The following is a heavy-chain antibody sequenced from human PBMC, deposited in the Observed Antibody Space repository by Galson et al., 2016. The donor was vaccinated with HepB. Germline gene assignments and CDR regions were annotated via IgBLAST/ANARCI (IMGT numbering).Heavy chain of an antibody. J-gene: IGHJ4*02. CDR2: IHSETNGGGA. Sequence: SLRLSCATSGFTFSSYALAWVRQAPGKGLEWVGLIHSETNGGGAQYGTSVKGRFKISRDDSESIAYLEMNSLKIEDTALCYCTQNWNHAEENWGQGTLVTVSS. V-gene: IGHV3-49*04. CDR3: TQNWNHAEEN. D-gene: IGHD1-14*01. CDR1: GFTFSSYA.